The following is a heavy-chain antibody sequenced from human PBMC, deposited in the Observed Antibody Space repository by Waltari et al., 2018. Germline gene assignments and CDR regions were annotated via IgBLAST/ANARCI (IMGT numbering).Heavy chain of an antibody. D-gene: IGHD6-6*01. V-gene: IGHV1-8*02. CDR2: LSPHNGNS. J-gene: IGHJ6*03. Sequence: QVQLVQSGAEVKKPGASVKVSCRASGYSFTDFDINWVRQAPGQGLEWRGWLSPHNGNSGYAPQFHGRVAMSGDTAITTAYMELSSLTSDDTAVYYCARTTAARRTHYYYMDVWGEGTTVTISS. CDR1: GYSFTDFD. CDR3: ARTTAARRTHYYYMDV.